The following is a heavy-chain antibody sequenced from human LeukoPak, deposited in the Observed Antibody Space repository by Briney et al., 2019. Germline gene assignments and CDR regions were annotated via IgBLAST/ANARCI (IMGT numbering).Heavy chain of an antibody. CDR2: IYTDGTRT. CDR3: ARLYCGGDCYLNP. CDR1: GFTFSSYW. V-gene: IGHV3-74*01. J-gene: IGHJ5*02. D-gene: IGHD2-21*02. Sequence: GGSLRLSCAASGFTFSSYWMHWVRQVAGKGLVWVSRIYTDGTRTNYADSVKRRFTISRDNAKNTLYLQMNSLRVEDTAVYYCARLYCGGDCYLNPWGQGTLVTVSS.